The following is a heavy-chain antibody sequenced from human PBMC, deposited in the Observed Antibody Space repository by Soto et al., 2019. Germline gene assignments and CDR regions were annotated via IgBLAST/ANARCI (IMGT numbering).Heavy chain of an antibody. Sequence: SETLSLTCTVSGGSISSYYWSWIRQPPGKGLEWIGYIYYSGSTTYNPSLKSRVTISVDKSKNQFSLKLSSVTAADTAVYYCARGYYDSSGYFAFDIWGQGTMVTVSS. D-gene: IGHD3-22*01. J-gene: IGHJ3*02. V-gene: IGHV4-59*01. CDR2: IYYSGST. CDR1: GGSISSYY. CDR3: ARGYYDSSGYFAFDI.